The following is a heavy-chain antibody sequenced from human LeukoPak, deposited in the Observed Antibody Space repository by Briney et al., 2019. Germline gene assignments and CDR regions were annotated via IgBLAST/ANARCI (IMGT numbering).Heavy chain of an antibody. CDR1: GFTFSSYA. CDR3: AKTTAVATPPLYFQN. CDR2: ISNTGRSI. V-gene: IGHV3-23*01. Sequence: GSLRLSCAASGFTFSSYAMSWIRQAPGRGLEWVSSISNTGRSIYYADFVNGRFTISRDSSKTTLSLQMNSLRAEDTAVYYCAKTTAVATPPLYFQNWGQGTLVTVSS. J-gene: IGHJ1*01. D-gene: IGHD4-23*01.